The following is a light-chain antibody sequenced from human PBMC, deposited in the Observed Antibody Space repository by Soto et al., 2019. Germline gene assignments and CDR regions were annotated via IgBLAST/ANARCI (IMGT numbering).Light chain of an antibody. CDR2: EVN. Sequence: LTQPPSASGSPGQSVTISCTGTSSDVGYYNYVSWYQQHPGKAPKLMIYEVNKRPSGVPDRFSGSKSGNTASLTVSGLQAEDEADYYCSSHAGYNNFYVFGTGTKVTVL. CDR3: SSHAGYNNFYV. CDR1: SSDVGYYNY. J-gene: IGLJ1*01. V-gene: IGLV2-8*01.